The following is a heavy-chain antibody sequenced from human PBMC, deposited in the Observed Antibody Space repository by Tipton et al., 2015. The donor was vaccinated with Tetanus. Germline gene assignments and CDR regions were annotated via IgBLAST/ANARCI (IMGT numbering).Heavy chain of an antibody. J-gene: IGHJ4*02. CDR3: ASGCAADRCRSLVNQYYFQY. CDR1: LSGHA. CDR2: VWYDGGNK. D-gene: IGHD1-14*01. Sequence: LSGHAMHWVRQAPGKGLEWVAIVWYDGGNKYYAESVKGRFTISKDNVRNTLSLQMNSLTVEDTALYYCASGCAADRCRSLVNQYYFQYWGQGALVSVSS. V-gene: IGHV3-33*01.